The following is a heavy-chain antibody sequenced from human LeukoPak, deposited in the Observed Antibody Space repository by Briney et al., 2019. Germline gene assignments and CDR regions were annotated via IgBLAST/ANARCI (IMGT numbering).Heavy chain of an antibody. J-gene: IGHJ6*02. V-gene: IGHV1-2*04. D-gene: IGHD2-15*01. CDR2: INPNSGGT. Sequence: ASVKVSCKASGYTFTGYYMHWVRQAPGQGLEWMGWINPNSGGTNYAQKFQGWVTMTRDTSISTAYMELSRLRSDDTAVYYCARDLGYCSGGSCLSYYSFGMDVWGQGTTVTVSS. CDR1: GYTFTGYY. CDR3: ARDLGYCSGGSCLSYYSFGMDV.